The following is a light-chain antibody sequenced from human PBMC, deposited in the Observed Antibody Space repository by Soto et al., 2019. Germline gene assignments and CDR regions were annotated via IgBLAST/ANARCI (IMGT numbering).Light chain of an antibody. J-gene: IGKJ2*01. CDR1: QALGTDY. CDR2: GAS. V-gene: IGKV3-20*01. CDR3: QQFVNSPYMYT. Sequence: DIVLTQSPGTLSLSPGEGATLSCRSSQALGTDYLASYQQKPGQAPTLLIFGASRRASGVPDRFTGSGSGTDFTLTVSRLEPEDFGVYYCQQFVNSPYMYTFGQGTKLEI.